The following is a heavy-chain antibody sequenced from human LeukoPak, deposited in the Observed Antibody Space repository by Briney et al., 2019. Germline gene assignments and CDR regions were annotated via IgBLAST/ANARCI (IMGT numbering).Heavy chain of an antibody. CDR2: TSFDGASK. Sequence: PGRSLRLSCAASGLTLISSVMHCVRQAPGKGLEWVALTSFDGASKYYADSVMGRFTISRDNSHNSLYLQMNSLRTEDTAVYYCATPGDTATYYRPFDYWGRGTLVTVSS. V-gene: IGHV3-30-3*01. CDR1: GLTLISSV. D-gene: IGHD3-22*01. CDR3: ATPGDTATYYRPFDY. J-gene: IGHJ4*02.